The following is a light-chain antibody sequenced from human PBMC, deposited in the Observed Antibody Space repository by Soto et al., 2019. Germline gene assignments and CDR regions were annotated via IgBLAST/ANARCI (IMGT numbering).Light chain of an antibody. CDR2: AAS. CDR3: QQSYRFPKT. V-gene: IGKV1-9*01. J-gene: IGKJ1*01. CDR1: QDISDY. Sequence: DIQLTQSPSFLSASVGDRVTITCRASQDISDYLAWYQQRPGKAPKLLIYAASTLQSGVPSRFSGSGSGTEFTLTIISLQPEDIATYYCQQSYRFPKTFGRGTKVDIK.